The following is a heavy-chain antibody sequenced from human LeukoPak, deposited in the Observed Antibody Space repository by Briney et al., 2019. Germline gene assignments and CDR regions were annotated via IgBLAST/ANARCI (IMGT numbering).Heavy chain of an antibody. CDR3: ARDVGYGDSRPGD. CDR2: INPNSGDT. J-gene: IGHJ4*02. D-gene: IGHD4-17*01. CDR1: GYTFTGYY. V-gene: IGHV1-2*02. Sequence: ASVKVSCKASGYTFTGYYLHWVRQAPGQGLEWMGWINPNSGDTKYAQKFQGRVTMTTDTSTSTAYMELRSLRSDDTAVYYCARDVGYGDSRPGDWGQGTLVTVSS.